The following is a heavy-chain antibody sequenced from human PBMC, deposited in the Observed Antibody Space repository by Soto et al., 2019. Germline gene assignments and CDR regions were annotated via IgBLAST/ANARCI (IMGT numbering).Heavy chain of an antibody. J-gene: IGHJ6*03. Sequence: EVQLVESGGGLVKPGGSLRLSCAASGFTFSSYSMNWVRQAPGKGLEWVSSISSSSSYIYYADSVKGRFTISRDNAKNSMYQQMNSLRAEDTAVYYCARSHVGYCSSTSCSNNHYYYYYMDVWGKGTTVTVSS. CDR1: GFTFSSYS. D-gene: IGHD2-2*03. CDR2: ISSSSSYI. V-gene: IGHV3-21*01. CDR3: ARSHVGYCSSTSCSNNHYYYYYMDV.